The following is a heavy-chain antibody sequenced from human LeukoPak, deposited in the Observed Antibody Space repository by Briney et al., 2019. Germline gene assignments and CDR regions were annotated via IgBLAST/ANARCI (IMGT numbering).Heavy chain of an antibody. CDR3: ARALWSGPVYYGMDV. CDR2: IKQDGSEK. D-gene: IGHD3-10*01. J-gene: IGHJ6*02. V-gene: IGHV3-7*03. CDR1: GFTFSSYW. Sequence: GGSLRISCAASGFTFSSYWMSWVRQAPGKGLEWVANIKQDGSEKYYVDSVKGRFTISRDNAENSLYLQMNSLRAEDTAVYYCARALWSGPVYYGMDVWGQGTTVTVSS.